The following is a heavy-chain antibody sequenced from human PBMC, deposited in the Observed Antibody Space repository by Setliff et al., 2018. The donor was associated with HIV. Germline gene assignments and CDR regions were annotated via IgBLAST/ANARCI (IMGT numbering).Heavy chain of an antibody. CDR3: TRRRRAPGIEDLEAY. Sequence: GESLKISCKGSGYSFTSLWIGWVRQIPGKGLEWMGVIFPDDSDTRVSPPFQGQVTISADKSITTAYLQWDSLKASDTAMYYCTRRRRAPGIEDLEAYWGQGTLVTVS. CDR1: GYSFTSLW. V-gene: IGHV5-51*01. CDR2: IFPDDSDT. D-gene: IGHD1-26*01. J-gene: IGHJ4*02.